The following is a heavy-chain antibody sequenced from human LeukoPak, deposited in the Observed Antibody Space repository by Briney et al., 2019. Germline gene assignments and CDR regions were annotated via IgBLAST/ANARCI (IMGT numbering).Heavy chain of an antibody. CDR3: ARESRVSDV. Sequence: GGSLRLPCEASGFSFSIYWMSWVRQAPGRGLEWVATIKEDGSETYYVDSVKGRFTISRDNAKNSLYLSMNSLRAEDTAVYFCARESRVSDVWGQGTTVTVSS. V-gene: IGHV3-7*04. CDR2: IKEDGSET. J-gene: IGHJ6*02. CDR1: GFSFSIYW.